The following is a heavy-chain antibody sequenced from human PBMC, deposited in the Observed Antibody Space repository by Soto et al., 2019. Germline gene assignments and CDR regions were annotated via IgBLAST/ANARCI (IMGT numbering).Heavy chain of an antibody. Sequence: PSETLSLTCSVSGDSISNLDYFWAWIRQPPGQALEYIGYIYKSATTYYNPSFESRVAISVDTSKNQFSLRLSSVTAADTAMYYCAKDAARTSGWYYFDYWGQGTLVTVSS. D-gene: IGHD6-19*01. J-gene: IGHJ4*02. CDR2: IYKSATT. V-gene: IGHV4-30-4*01. CDR1: GDSISNLDYF. CDR3: AKDAARTSGWYYFDY.